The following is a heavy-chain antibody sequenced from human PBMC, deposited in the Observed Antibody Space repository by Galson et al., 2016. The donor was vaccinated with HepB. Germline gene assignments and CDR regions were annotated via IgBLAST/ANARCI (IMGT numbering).Heavy chain of an antibody. CDR2: ISASGRST. CDR3: AKDRELVVVTAIPKSPLDY. V-gene: IGHV3-23*01. Sequence: SLRLSCAASGLTFSTYAMTWVRQAPGQGLEWVSAISASGRSTFYAESVKGRFTISRDNSMSTLYLQMNSLRADDTAIYYCAKDRELVVVTAIPKSPLDYWGQGTLVTVSS. D-gene: IGHD2-21*02. J-gene: IGHJ4*02. CDR1: GLTFSTYA.